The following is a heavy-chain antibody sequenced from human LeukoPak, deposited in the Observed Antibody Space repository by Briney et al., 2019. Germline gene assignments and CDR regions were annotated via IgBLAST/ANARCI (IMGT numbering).Heavy chain of an antibody. CDR2: INAGNGNT. Sequence: ASVKVSCKASGYTFTGYAMHWVRQAPGQRLEWMGWINAGNGNTKYSQKFQGRVTITRDTSASTAYMELSSLRSEDTAVYYCARGIFRDGSFGYWGQGTLVTVSS. CDR3: ARGIFRDGSFGY. V-gene: IGHV1-3*01. CDR1: GYTFTGYA. J-gene: IGHJ4*02. D-gene: IGHD5-24*01.